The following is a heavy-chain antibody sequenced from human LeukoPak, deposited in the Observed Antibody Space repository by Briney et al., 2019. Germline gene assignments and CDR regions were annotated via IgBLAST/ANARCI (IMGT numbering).Heavy chain of an antibody. Sequence: PGGSLRLSCAASGFTFSSYAMHWVRQAPDKGLEWVAVISYDGSNKYYAESVKGRFTISRDNSKNTLYLQMNSLRAEDRAVYYCAKAGPILRFLEWLLDYWGQGTLVTVSS. CDR2: ISYDGSNK. J-gene: IGHJ4*02. D-gene: IGHD3-3*01. V-gene: IGHV3-30*04. CDR3: AKAGPILRFLEWLLDY. CDR1: GFTFSSYA.